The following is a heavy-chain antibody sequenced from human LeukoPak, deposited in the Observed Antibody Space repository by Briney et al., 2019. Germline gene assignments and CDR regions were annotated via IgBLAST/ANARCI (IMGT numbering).Heavy chain of an antibody. D-gene: IGHD6-19*01. CDR1: GGSISSYY. V-gene: IGHV4-4*07. J-gene: IGHJ5*02. Sequence: SETLSLTCTVSGGSISSYYWSWIRQPAGKGLEWIGRIYTSGSTNYNPSLKSRFTISVDTSKNQFYLKVKSVTAADTAVYYCGREGVIGVAGTSFDPWGQGTLVTVSS. CDR2: IYTSGST. CDR3: GREGVIGVAGTSFDP.